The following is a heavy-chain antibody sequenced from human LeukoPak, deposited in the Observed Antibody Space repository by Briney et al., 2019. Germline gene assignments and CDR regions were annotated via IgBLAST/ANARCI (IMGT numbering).Heavy chain of an antibody. CDR2: INHSGST. D-gene: IGHD3-10*01. CDR3: GCYGSGSYRVGFDY. Sequence: SETLSLTCTVYGGSFSGYYWSWIRQFPGKGLEWIGEINHSGSTNYNPSLESRVTISVDTSKNQFSLKLSSVTAADTAVYYCGCYGSGSYRVGFDYWGQGTLVTVSS. CDR1: GGSFSGYY. J-gene: IGHJ4*02. V-gene: IGHV4-34*01.